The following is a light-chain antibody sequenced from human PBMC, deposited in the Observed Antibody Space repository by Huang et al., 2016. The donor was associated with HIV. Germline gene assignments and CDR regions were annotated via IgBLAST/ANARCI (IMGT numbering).Light chain of an antibody. J-gene: IGKJ3*01. CDR2: GAS. V-gene: IGKV3-15*01. CDR1: QNVSSD. CDR3: QQYNKWPLFT. Sequence: VMTQSPVTLSVSPGERATLSCRASQNVSSDLPWYQQRPGHPPRLLMYGASTRATGLPARFSGSGSGTEFTLTISSLQSEDFAVYYCQQYNKWPLFTFGPGTKVDIK.